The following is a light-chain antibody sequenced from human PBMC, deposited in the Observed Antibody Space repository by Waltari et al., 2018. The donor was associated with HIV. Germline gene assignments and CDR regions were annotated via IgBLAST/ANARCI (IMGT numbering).Light chain of an antibody. CDR1: SSAVGCYNY. V-gene: IGLV2-14*01. CDR2: AVS. CDR3: SSYTSSSTLEV. J-gene: IGLJ3*02. Sequence: QSALTQPASVSGSPGQSITISCTGTSSAVGCYNYVSWYQQHPGKAPKLMIYAVSKRPSGVSNRFSGSKSGNTASLTISGLQAEDEADYYCSSYTSSSTLEVFGGGTKLTVL.